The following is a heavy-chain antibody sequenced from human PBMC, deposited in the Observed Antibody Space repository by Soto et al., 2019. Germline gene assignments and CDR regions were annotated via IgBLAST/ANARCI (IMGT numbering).Heavy chain of an antibody. CDR1: GFTFDDYA. J-gene: IGHJ6*03. CDR3: AKDSEGYGDYGYYYYMDV. V-gene: IGHV3-9*01. CDR2: ISWNSGSI. Sequence: VQLVESGGGLVQPGRSLRLSCAASGFTFDDYAMHWVRQAPGKGLEWVSGISWNSGSIGYADSVKGRFTISRDNAKNSLYLKMNSLRAEDTALYYCAKDSEGYGDYGYYYYMDVWGKGTTVTVSS. D-gene: IGHD4-17*01.